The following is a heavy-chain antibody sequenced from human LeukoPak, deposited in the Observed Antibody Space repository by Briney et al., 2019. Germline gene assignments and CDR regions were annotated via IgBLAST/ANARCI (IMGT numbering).Heavy chain of an antibody. V-gene: IGHV1-69*05. J-gene: IGHJ4*02. CDR3: ASSSPYGDYGKDDY. CDR2: IIPIFGTA. D-gene: IGHD4-17*01. Sequence: GASVKVSCKASGYTFTSYAISWVRQAPGQGLEWMGRIIPIFGTANYAQKFQGRVTITTDESTSTAYMELSSLRSEDTAVYYCASSSPYGDYGKDDYWGQGTLVTVSS. CDR1: GYTFTSYA.